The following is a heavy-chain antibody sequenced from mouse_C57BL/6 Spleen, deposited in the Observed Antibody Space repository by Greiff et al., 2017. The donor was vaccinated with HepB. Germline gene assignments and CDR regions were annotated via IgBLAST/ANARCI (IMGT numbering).Heavy chain of an antibody. J-gene: IGHJ2*01. V-gene: IGHV1-19*01. CDR1: GYTFTDYY. CDR3: ARMGTGRGFDY. Sequence: VQLQQSGPVLVKPGASVKMSCKASGYTFTDYYMNWVKQSHGKSLEWIGVINPYNGGTSYNQKFKGKATLTVDKSSSTAYMELNSLTSEDSAVYYCARMGTGRGFDYWGQGTTLTVSS. CDR2: INPYNGGT. D-gene: IGHD4-1*01.